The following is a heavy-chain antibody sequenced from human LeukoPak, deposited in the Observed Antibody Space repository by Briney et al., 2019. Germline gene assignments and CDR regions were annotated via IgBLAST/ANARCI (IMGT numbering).Heavy chain of an antibody. V-gene: IGHV1-69*04. J-gene: IGHJ6*02. CDR2: IIPILGIA. D-gene: IGHD1-14*01. CDR1: GGTFSSYA. CDR3: ARDPITGTTYYYYYGMDV. Sequence: SVKVSCKASGGTFSSYAISWVRQPPGQGLEWMGRIIPILGIANYAQKFQGRVTITADKSTSTAYMELSSLRSEDTAVYYCARDPITGTTYYYYYGMDVWGQGTTVTVSS.